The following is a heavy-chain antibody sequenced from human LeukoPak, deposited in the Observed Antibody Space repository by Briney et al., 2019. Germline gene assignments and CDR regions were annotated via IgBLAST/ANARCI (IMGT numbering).Heavy chain of an antibody. D-gene: IGHD6-19*01. Sequence: GASVKVSCKASGYTFTGYYMHWVRQAPGQGLEWMGRINPNSGGTNYAQKFQGRVTMTRDTSISTAYMELSRLRSDDTAVHYCARDKQWLVRGYFNYWGQGTLVTVSS. CDR1: GYTFTGYY. V-gene: IGHV1-2*06. CDR3: ARDKQWLVRGYFNY. J-gene: IGHJ4*02. CDR2: INPNSGGT.